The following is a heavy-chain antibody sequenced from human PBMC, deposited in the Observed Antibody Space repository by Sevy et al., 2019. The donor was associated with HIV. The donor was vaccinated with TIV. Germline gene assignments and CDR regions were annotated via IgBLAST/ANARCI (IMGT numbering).Heavy chain of an antibody. CDR3: ARVATGTHHNNWFDP. J-gene: IGHJ5*02. CDR2: IYHSGST. Sequence: SETLSLTCAVSGGSISSGGYSWSWIRQPPGKGLEWIGYIYHSGSTYYNPSLKSRLTISVDRSKNQFSLNLSSVTAGDTAVYYCARVATGTHHNNWFDPWGQGTLVTVSS. V-gene: IGHV4-30-2*01. CDR1: GGSISSGGYS. D-gene: IGHD1-1*01.